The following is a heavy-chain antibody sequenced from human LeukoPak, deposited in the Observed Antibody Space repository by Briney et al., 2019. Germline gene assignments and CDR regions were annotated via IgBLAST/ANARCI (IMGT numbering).Heavy chain of an antibody. V-gene: IGHV3-15*01. CDR2: IKSKTDGGTT. CDR1: GFTFSNAW. CDR3: TTRRVQDYYMDV. Sequence: GGSLRLSCAASGFTFSNAWMSWVRQAPGKGLEWVGRIKSKTDGGTTDYAAPVKDRVTISRDDSKNTLYLQMNSLKTEDTAVYYCTTRRVQDYYMDVWGKGTTVTVSS. J-gene: IGHJ6*03.